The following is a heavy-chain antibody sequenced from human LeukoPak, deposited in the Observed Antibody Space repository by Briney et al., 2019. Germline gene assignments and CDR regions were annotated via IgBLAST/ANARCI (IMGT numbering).Heavy chain of an antibody. J-gene: IGHJ4*02. CDR3: TGSFEELTFFDQ. V-gene: IGHV3-49*04. CDR1: GFTLCDYG. Sequence: GGSLRLSCTAPGFTLCDYGMSWVRQAPGKGLEWVGFIRSKAYGGTTEYAASVKGRFTISRDDSKTIAYLQMNSLKTEDTAVYYCTGSFEELTFFDQWGQGTLVTVPS. D-gene: IGHD3-10*01. CDR2: IRSKAYGGTT.